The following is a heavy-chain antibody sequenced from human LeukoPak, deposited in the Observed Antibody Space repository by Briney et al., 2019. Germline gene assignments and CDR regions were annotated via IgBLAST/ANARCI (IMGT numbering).Heavy chain of an antibody. CDR1: GCTFDSYD. D-gene: IGHD3-10*01. CDR3: TLTLVRGRVYGMDV. CDR2: TSASGGRT. J-gene: IGHJ6*04. Sequence: GGSLRLSCAASGCTFDSYDMSWVRQAPGKGLEWVSGTSASGGRTYYADSVKGRFTISRDNSKNTPYLQMNSLSAEDTAVYYCTLTLVRGRVYGMDVWGEGTTVTVSS. V-gene: IGHV3-23*01.